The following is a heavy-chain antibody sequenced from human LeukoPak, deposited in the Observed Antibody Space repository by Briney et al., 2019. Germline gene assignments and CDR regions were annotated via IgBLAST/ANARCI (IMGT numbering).Heavy chain of an antibody. Sequence: PGGSLRLSCAASGFTFSDYYMSWIRQAPGKGLEWVSYISSSGCTIYYADSVKGRFTISRDNAKNSLYLQMNSLRAEDTAVYYCARADTSALTWIPYYFDYWGQGTLVTVSS. D-gene: IGHD5-18*01. CDR3: ARADTSALTWIPYYFDY. CDR1: GFTFSDYY. V-gene: IGHV3-11*04. CDR2: ISSSGCTI. J-gene: IGHJ4*02.